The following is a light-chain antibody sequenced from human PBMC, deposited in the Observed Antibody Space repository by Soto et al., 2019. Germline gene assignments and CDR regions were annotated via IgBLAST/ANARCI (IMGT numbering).Light chain of an antibody. CDR2: GAS. V-gene: IGKV3-15*01. Sequence: EIVMAQSPATLSVSPGERVTLSCRASQSVSTTLAWYQQKPGQAPRLLIFGASTRATGIPARFSGSGSGTEFTLTISSLQSEDFAVYYCQQYNQWPISFGGGTKVEI. J-gene: IGKJ4*01. CDR3: QQYNQWPIS. CDR1: QSVSTT.